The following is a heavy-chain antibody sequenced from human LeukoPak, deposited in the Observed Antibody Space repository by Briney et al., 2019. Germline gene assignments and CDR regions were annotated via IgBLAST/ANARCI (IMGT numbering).Heavy chain of an antibody. J-gene: IGHJ4*02. V-gene: IGHV4-39*01. CDR1: GGSISSSSYY. D-gene: IGHD3-10*01. Sequence: PSETLSLTCTVSGGSISSSSYYWGWIRQPPGKGLEWIGSIYYSGSTYYNPSLKSRVTISVDTSKNQFSLKLSFVTAADTAVYYCARRGPTMVRGVIAFGYWGQGTLVTVSS. CDR2: IYYSGST. CDR3: ARRGPTMVRGVIAFGY.